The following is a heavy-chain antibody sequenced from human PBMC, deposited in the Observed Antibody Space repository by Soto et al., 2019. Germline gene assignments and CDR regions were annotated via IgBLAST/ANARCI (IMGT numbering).Heavy chain of an antibody. Sequence: PLETLSLTCTVSGVSISSSSHYWGWIRQPPGKGLEWIGSIYYSGSTYYNPSLKSRVTISVDTSKNQFSLKLSSVTAADTAVYYCAREGYSSSWYARGAFDIWGQGTMVTVSS. CDR1: GVSISSSSHY. D-gene: IGHD6-13*01. CDR2: IYYSGST. V-gene: IGHV4-39*07. J-gene: IGHJ3*02. CDR3: AREGYSSSWYARGAFDI.